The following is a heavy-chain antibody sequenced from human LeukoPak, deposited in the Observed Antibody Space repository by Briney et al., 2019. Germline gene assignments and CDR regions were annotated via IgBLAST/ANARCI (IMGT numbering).Heavy chain of an antibody. CDR3: ARGRRIAAAGLYYFDY. CDR2: ISSSSSTI. V-gene: IGHV3-48*04. CDR1: GFTFSSYS. Sequence: GGSLRLSCAASGFTFSSYSMNWVRQAPGKGLEWVSYISSSSSTIYYADSVKGRFTISRDNAKNSLYLQMNSLRAEDTAVYYCARGRRIAAAGLYYFDYWGQGTLVTVSS. D-gene: IGHD6-13*01. J-gene: IGHJ4*02.